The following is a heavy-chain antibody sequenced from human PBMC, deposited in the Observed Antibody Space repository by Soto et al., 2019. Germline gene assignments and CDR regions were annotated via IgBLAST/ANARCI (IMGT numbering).Heavy chain of an antibody. D-gene: IGHD3-9*01. Sequence: QVQLVQSGAEVKKPGASVKVSCKASGYTFTSYDINWVRQATGQGLEWMGWMNPNSGNTGYAQKFQGRVTMTRNTSISTVYMELSSLRSEDTAVYYCARVPPAIYPICWVPYYYGMDVWGQGTTVTVSS. CDR1: GYTFTSYD. CDR2: MNPNSGNT. V-gene: IGHV1-8*01. J-gene: IGHJ6*02. CDR3: ARVPPAIYPICWVPYYYGMDV.